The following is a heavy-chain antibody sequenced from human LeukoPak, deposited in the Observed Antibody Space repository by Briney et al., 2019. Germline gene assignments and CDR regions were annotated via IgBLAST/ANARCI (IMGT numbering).Heavy chain of an antibody. J-gene: IGHJ4*02. CDR3: TRPRIAGDEEFDY. CDR1: GFTFSGSA. V-gene: IGHV3-73*01. Sequence: GGSLRLSCAASGFTFSGSAMHWVRQASGKGLEWVGRIRSKANSYATAYAASVKGRFTISRDDSKNTAYLQMNSLKTEDTAVYYCTRPRIAGDEEFDYWGQGTLVTVSS. D-gene: IGHD1-20*01. CDR2: IRSKANSYAT.